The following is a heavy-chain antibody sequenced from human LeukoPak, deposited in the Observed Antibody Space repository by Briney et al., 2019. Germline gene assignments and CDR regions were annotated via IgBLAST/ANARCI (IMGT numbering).Heavy chain of an antibody. CDR3: PRDMKNGSILYY. CDR2: INPNRGGT. V-gene: IGHV1-2*02. D-gene: IGHD2-21*01. CDR1: GYTFTGCY. Sequence: ASVKVSCKASGYTFTGCYMHWVRQAPEQGLEWMGWINPNRGGTNYAQKFRGRVTMTRDTSISTAYMELSRLRSDDTAVYYCPRDMKNGSILYYWGQGTLVTVSS. J-gene: IGHJ4*02.